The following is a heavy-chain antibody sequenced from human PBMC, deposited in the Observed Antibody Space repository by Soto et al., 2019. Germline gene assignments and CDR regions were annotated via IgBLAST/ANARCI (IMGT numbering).Heavy chain of an antibody. CDR2: IRGDGTGA. D-gene: IGHD3-16*01. V-gene: IGHV3-23*01. J-gene: IGHJ4*02. Sequence: EVQLLESGGALVQPGGSLRLSCAASGFTFSSYAMAWVRQAPGRGLEWVSAIRGDGTGAHYADSVKGRFTISRDNSNNKRYLLMNILSVKDAAIDYCAKIPVMRTGTHYLCVWGRGTLVTVAS. CDR3: AKIPVMRTGTHYLCV. CDR1: GFTFSSYA.